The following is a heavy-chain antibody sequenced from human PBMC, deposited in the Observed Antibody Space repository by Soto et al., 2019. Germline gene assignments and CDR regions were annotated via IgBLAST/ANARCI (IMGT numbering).Heavy chain of an antibody. CDR2: ISYDGSNT. V-gene: IGHV3-30-3*01. CDR3: ARERTATRRLLDY. Sequence: QVQLVESGGGVVQPGRSLRLSCAASGFTFSSYALHWVRQAPGKGLEWVAVISYDGSNTYYADSVKGRFTISRDNSKNTLYLQMNSLRAEDTAVYYCARERTATRRLLDYWGQGTLVTVSS. J-gene: IGHJ4*02. CDR1: GFTFSSYA. D-gene: IGHD2-21*02.